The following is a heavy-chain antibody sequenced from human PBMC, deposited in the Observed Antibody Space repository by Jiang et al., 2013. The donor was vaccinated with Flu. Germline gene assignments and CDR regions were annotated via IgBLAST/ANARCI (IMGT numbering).Heavy chain of an antibody. J-gene: IGHJ5*01. CDR1: GFTFSSYS. CDR2: ISYHGKNK. V-gene: IGHV3-30*03. Sequence: VQLLESGGGVVQPGRSLRLSCAASGFTFSSYSMHWVRQAPGKGLAWVAVISYHGKNKYYADSVRGRFSISRDNSKNTLYLQMNSLRDEDTSVYYCARERWGYRISWF. CDR3: ARERWGYRISWF. D-gene: IGHD5-12*01.